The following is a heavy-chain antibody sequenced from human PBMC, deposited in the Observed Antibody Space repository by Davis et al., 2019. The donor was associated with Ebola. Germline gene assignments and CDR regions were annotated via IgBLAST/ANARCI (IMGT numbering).Heavy chain of an antibody. Sequence: SVKVSCKASGCTFSSYAISWVRQAPGQGLEWMGGISAIFGTANYAQKFQGRVTITADESTSTAYMELSSLRSEDTAVYYCARASAAGYYYYYGMDVWGQGTTVTVSS. CDR2: ISAIFGTA. D-gene: IGHD6-13*01. V-gene: IGHV1-69*13. CDR1: GCTFSSYA. J-gene: IGHJ6*02. CDR3: ARASAAGYYYYYGMDV.